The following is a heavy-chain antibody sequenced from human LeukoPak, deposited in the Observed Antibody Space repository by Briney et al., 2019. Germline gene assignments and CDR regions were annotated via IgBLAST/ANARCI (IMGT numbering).Heavy chain of an antibody. CDR2: ISSTSDYT. J-gene: IGHJ4*02. V-gene: IGHV3-11*05. CDR3: AKGSMGRCSGDSCYSVY. CDR1: GFTFIDYS. Sequence: PGGSLRLSCAASGFTFIDYSMSWIRQAPGKGLEWVSYISSTSDYTSYADSVKGRFTIFRDNAKNSLFLQMNSLRVEDTAVYYCAKGSMGRCSGDSCYSVYWGQGTLVTVSS. D-gene: IGHD2-15*01.